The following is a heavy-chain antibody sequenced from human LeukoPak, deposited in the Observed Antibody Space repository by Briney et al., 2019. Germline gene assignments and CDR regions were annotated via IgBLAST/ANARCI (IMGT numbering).Heavy chain of an antibody. D-gene: IGHD3-3*01. V-gene: IGHV4-61*09. CDR1: SRGSISRGSYY. Sequence: SETLSLTCTVSSRGSISRGSYYWAWIRQPAGKGLEWIGHIYTSGSIIHNYNPSLKSRVTISVDTSNNQFSLRLSSVTAADTAVYYCARGFRYFDYWGQRTLVTVPS. CDR2: IYTSGSI. CDR3: ARGFRYFDY. J-gene: IGHJ4*02.